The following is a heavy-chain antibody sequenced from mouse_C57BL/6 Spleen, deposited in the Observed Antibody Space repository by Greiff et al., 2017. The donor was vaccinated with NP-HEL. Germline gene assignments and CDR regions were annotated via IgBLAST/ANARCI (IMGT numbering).Heavy chain of an antibody. D-gene: IGHD1-1*01. J-gene: IGHJ1*03. V-gene: IGHV1-7*01. CDR1: GYTFTSYW. Sequence: VQVVESGAELAKPGASVKLSCKASGYTFTSYWMHWVKQRPGRGLEWIGYINPSSGYTKYNQKFKDKATLTADKSSSTAYMQLSSLTYEDAAVYYCAREGGNLFFVVWGTGTTVTVSS. CDR2: INPSSGYT. CDR3: AREGGNLFFVV.